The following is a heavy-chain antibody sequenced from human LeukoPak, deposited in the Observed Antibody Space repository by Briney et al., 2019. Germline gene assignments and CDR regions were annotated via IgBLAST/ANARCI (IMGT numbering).Heavy chain of an antibody. CDR2: IKSKTDGGTT. J-gene: IGHJ4*02. V-gene: IGHV3-15*01. CDR3: TTDLSLSTNPDLEWLFFGLVRAPSDY. Sequence: KTGGSLRLSCAASGFTFSNFAMTWVRQAPGKGLEWVGRIKSKTDGGTTDYAAPVKGRFTISRDDSKNTLYLQMNSLKTEDTAVYYCTTDLSLSTNPDLEWLFFGLVRAPSDYWGQGTLVTVSS. CDR1: GFTFSNFA. D-gene: IGHD3-3*01.